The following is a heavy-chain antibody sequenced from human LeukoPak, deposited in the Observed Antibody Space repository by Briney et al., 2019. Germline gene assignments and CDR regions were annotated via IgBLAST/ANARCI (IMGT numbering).Heavy chain of an antibody. CDR1: GFTFSSYG. J-gene: IGHJ4*02. D-gene: IGHD3-10*01. Sequence: GGSLRLSCAASGFTFSSYGMHWVRQAPGKGLEWVAFIRYDGSEKYYADSVKGRITISRDNSKNTLYVQMNSLRAEDTAVYYCAKGEDYYLDYWGQGTLVTVSS. V-gene: IGHV3-30*02. CDR2: IRYDGSEK. CDR3: AKGEDYYLDY.